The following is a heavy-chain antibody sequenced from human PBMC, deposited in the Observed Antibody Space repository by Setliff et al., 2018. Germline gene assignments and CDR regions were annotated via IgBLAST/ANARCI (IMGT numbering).Heavy chain of an antibody. Sequence: GGSLRLSCAASGFTFSSYGMHWVRQAPGKGLEWVAVIWYDGSNKYYADSVKGRFTISRDNSKNTLYLQMNSLRAEDTAVYYCAKDRQIRNYYDSSGYDAFDIWGQGTMVTVSS. J-gene: IGHJ3*02. V-gene: IGHV3-30*02. CDR2: IWYDGSNK. D-gene: IGHD3-22*01. CDR1: GFTFSSYG. CDR3: AKDRQIRNYYDSSGYDAFDI.